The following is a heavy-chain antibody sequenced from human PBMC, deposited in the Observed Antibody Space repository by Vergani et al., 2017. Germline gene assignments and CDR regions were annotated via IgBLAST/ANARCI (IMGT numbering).Heavy chain of an antibody. V-gene: IGHV3-21*01. CDR1: GFTFSSYS. J-gene: IGHJ6*02. Sequence: EVQLVESGGGLVKPGGSLRLSCAASGFTFSSYSMNWVRQAPGKGLEWVSSISSSSSYIYYADSVKGRFTISRDNAKNSLYLQMNSLRAEDTAVYYCARGPPIAAAGHYYYYYGMHVWGQGP. CDR2: ISSSSSYI. D-gene: IGHD6-13*01. CDR3: ARGPPIAAAGHYYYYYGMHV.